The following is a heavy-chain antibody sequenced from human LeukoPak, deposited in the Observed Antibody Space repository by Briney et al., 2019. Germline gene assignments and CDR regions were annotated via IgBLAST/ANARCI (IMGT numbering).Heavy chain of an antibody. CDR1: GYSFTSYW. Sequence: GESLKISCTGSGYSFTSYWIGWVRQMPGKGLEWMGIIYPGDSDTRYSPSFQGQVTISADKSISTAYLQWSSLKASDTAMYYCARRGYYYDSSGTRAFDIWGQGTMVTVSS. V-gene: IGHV5-51*01. J-gene: IGHJ3*02. CDR2: IYPGDSDT. CDR3: ARRGYYYDSSGTRAFDI. D-gene: IGHD3-22*01.